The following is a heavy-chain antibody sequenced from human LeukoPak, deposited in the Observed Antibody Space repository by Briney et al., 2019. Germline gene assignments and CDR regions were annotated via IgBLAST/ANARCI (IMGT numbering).Heavy chain of an antibody. CDR3: ARDFMVYSGSYGYYYGMNV. J-gene: IGHJ6*02. D-gene: IGHD1-26*01. V-gene: IGHV1-2*04. CDR1: GYTFTGYY. Sequence: ASVKVSCKASGYTFTGYYMHWVRQAPGQGLEWMGWINPNSGGTNYAQKFQGWVTITRDTSISTAYMELSRLRSDDTAVYYCARDFMVYSGSYGYYYGMNVWGQGTTVTASS. CDR2: INPNSGGT.